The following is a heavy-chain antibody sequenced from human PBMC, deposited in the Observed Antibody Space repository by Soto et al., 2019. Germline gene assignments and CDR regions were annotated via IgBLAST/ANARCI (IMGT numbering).Heavy chain of an antibody. J-gene: IGHJ2*01. CDR1: GFTFSSYG. CDR3: ARDRECGSDCYSKYFDL. CDR2: IWYDGSNK. D-gene: IGHD2-21*02. Sequence: QVQLVESGGGVVQPGRSLRLSCAASGFTFSSYGMHWVRQAPGKGLEWVAVIWYDGSNKYYADSVKGRFTISRDNSKNTLYLQMNSLRAEDTAVYYCARDRECGSDCYSKYFDLWGRGTLVTVSS. V-gene: IGHV3-33*01.